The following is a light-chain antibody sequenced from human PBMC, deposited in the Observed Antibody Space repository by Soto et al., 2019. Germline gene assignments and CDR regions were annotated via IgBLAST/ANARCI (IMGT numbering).Light chain of an antibody. Sequence: DIQMTQSPSSLSASVGDRVTITCRASQSINSYLNWYQQTPGKAPKLLIYAASSLQSGITSRFSGSGSGTDFTLTINSLQPEDFATYYCQQSYSTPHTFGQGTKLEIK. V-gene: IGKV1-39*01. CDR1: QSINSY. J-gene: IGKJ2*01. CDR3: QQSYSTPHT. CDR2: AAS.